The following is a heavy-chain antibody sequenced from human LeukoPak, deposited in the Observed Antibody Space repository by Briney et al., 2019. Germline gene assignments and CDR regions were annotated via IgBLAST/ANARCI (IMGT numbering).Heavy chain of an antibody. CDR3: ARHRGSSWYIHFDY. V-gene: IGHV4-39*01. CDR2: IYYGGTT. CDR1: GDSISGSSDY. D-gene: IGHD6-13*01. J-gene: IGHJ4*02. Sequence: PSETLSLTCNVSGDSISGSSDYWGWIRQPPGKGLEWIGNIYYGGTTFYNPSLKSRVSISVDTSKNLFSLKLSSVTAADTAVYYCARHRGSSWYIHFDYWGQGTLVTVSS.